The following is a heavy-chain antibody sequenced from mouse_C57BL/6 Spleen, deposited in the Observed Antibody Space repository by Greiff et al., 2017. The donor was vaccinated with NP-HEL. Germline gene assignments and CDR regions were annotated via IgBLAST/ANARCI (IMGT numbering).Heavy chain of an antibody. J-gene: IGHJ2*01. CDR3: AREDGSSLYYFDY. Sequence: VQLQQPGAELVKPGASVKMSCKASGYTFTSYWITWVKQRPEQGLEWIGDIYPGSGSTNYNEKFKSKATLTVDTSSSTAYMQLSSLTSEDSAVYYCAREDGSSLYYFDYWGQGTTLTVSS. D-gene: IGHD1-1*01. CDR1: GYTFTSYW. V-gene: IGHV1-55*01. CDR2: IYPGSGST.